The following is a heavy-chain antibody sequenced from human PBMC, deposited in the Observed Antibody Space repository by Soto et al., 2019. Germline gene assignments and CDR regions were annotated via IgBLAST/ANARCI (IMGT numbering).Heavy chain of an antibody. Sequence: QVQLQQWGAGLLKPSETLSLTCAVYGGSFSGYYWSWIRQPPGKGLEWIGEINHSGSTNYNPSLKRRVTISVDTSKNQFSLKLSSVTAADTAVYYCARGRYSYGYYFDYWGQGTLVTVSS. CDR3: ARGRYSYGYYFDY. J-gene: IGHJ4*02. V-gene: IGHV4-34*01. CDR1: GGSFSGYY. CDR2: INHSGST. D-gene: IGHD5-18*01.